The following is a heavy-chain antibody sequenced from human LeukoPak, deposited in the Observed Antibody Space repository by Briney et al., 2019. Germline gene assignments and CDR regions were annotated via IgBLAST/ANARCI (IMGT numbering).Heavy chain of an antibody. Sequence: PSETLSLTCTVSGGSISTSSYYWGWIRQPPGKGLQWIGSIYYNGSTYYNPSLKSRVIISVDTSKNQFSLKLSSVTAADTAVYYCARAHYDILTGYYMGFDYWGQGTLVTVSS. CDR2: IYYNGST. V-gene: IGHV4-39*01. J-gene: IGHJ4*02. CDR3: ARAHYDILTGYYMGFDY. D-gene: IGHD3-9*01. CDR1: GGSISTSSYY.